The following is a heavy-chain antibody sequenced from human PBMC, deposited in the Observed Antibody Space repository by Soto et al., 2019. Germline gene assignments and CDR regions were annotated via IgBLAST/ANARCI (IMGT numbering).Heavy chain of an antibody. Sequence: GGSLRLSCAASGFTFSSYAMSWVRQAPGKWLEWVSAISGSGGSTYYADSVKGRFTISRDNSKNTLYLQMNSLRAEDTAVYYCAKETLSYYFYGMDVWGQGXTVTVYS. CDR1: GFTFSSYA. D-gene: IGHD3-16*01. V-gene: IGHV3-23*01. CDR3: AKETLSYYFYGMDV. CDR2: ISGSGGST. J-gene: IGHJ6*02.